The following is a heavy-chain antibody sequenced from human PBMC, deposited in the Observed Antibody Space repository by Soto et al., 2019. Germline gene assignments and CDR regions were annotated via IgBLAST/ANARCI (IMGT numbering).Heavy chain of an antibody. V-gene: IGHV5-51*03. D-gene: IGHD3-16*01. CDR3: ARRARGNWALDY. J-gene: IGHJ4*02. CDR2: IYPGDSDT. CDR1: GYIFTNYW. Sequence: EVHLVQSGAEMKKPGESVKISCNASGYIFTNYWIGWVRQMPGKGLEWMGTIYPGDSDTRYSPSFEGQVTISADKSITTACLQWTSLKASDTAIYFCARRARGNWALDYWGQGTQVTVSS.